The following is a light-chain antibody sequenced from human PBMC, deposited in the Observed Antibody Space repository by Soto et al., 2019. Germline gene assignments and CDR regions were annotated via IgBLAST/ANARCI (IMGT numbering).Light chain of an antibody. CDR3: MQTIQPPWT. Sequence: DIVMTQTPRSLSVTPGQPASISCESSQSLQDRDGKSYLSWYVQKAGQPPHLLMYEVSHRFSGVPDRFSGSGSGTHFTLKISRVEVEDVGVYYCMQTIQPPWTFGQGTKVEIK. J-gene: IGKJ1*01. CDR2: EVS. CDR1: QSLQDRDGKSY. V-gene: IGKV2D-29*01.